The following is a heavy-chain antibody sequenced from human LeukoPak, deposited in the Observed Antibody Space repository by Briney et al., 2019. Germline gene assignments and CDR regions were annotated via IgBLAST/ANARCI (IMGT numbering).Heavy chain of an antibody. V-gene: IGHV3-23*01. CDR3: AKHLSGSYAFEV. CDR2: ISGSGAYI. J-gene: IGHJ3*01. Sequence: GGSLRLSCTASGFTFTDYIMHWVRQAPGKGLEWVSSISGSGAYIYYADSVKGRFTISRDNSKNTVYLQMNSLRADDTAVYYCAKHLSGSYAFEVWGQGTMVTVSS. D-gene: IGHD1-26*01. CDR1: GFTFTDYI.